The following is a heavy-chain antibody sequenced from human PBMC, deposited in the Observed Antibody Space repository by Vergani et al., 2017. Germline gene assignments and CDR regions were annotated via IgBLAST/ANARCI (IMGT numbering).Heavy chain of an antibody. V-gene: IGHV4-61*02. CDR2: IYTSGST. J-gene: IGHJ4*02. CDR3: AKRSSSWYKDFDY. CDR1: GGSISSGSYY. Sequence: QVQLQESGPGLVKPSQTLSLTCTVSGGSISSGSYYWSWIRQPAGKGLEWIGRIYTSGSTNYNPSLKSRVTISVDTSKNQFSLKLSSVTAADTAVYYCAKRSSSWYKDFDYWGQGTLVTVSS. D-gene: IGHD6-13*01.